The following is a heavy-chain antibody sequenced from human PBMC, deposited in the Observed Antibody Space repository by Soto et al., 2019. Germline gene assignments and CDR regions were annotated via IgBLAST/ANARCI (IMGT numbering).Heavy chain of an antibody. J-gene: IGHJ4*02. CDR1: GFTFNSYW. CDR2: INMDGTRT. Sequence: EVQLVESGGGSVQPGGSLRLSCAASGFTFNSYWVHWVRQVPWKGLVWLSRINMDGTRTNYADSVKGRFAISRDNAKNTVYLQMNSLGVEDSAAYYCARGGLGSYLLDYWDQGTLVSVSS. D-gene: IGHD3-10*01. V-gene: IGHV3-74*01. CDR3: ARGGLGSYLLDY.